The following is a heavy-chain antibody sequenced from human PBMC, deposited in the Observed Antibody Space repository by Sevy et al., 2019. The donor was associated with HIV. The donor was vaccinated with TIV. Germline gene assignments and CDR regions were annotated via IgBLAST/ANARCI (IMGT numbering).Heavy chain of an antibody. CDR1: GGSISSCGYY. Sequence: SETLSLTCTVSGGSISSCGYYWSWIRQHPGKGLEWIGYIYYSGSTYYNPSLKSRVTISVDTSKNQFSLKLSSVSAADTAVYYCARDGNDSSGYFDYWGQGTLVTVSS. J-gene: IGHJ4*02. CDR2: IYYSGST. CDR3: ARDGNDSSGYFDY. D-gene: IGHD3-22*01. V-gene: IGHV4-31*03.